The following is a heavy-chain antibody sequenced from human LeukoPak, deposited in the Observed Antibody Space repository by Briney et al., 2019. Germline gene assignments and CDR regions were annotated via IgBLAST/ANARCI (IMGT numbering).Heavy chain of an antibody. CDR1: GYTFTSYG. D-gene: IGHD5-12*01. V-gene: IGHV1-18*01. CDR3: ATIRLRLIWHGMDV. Sequence: ASVKVSCKASGYTFTSYGISWVRQAPGQGLEWMGWISAYNGNTNYAQKLQGRVTMTTDTSTSTAYMELRSLRSDDTAVYYCATIRLRLIWHGMDVWGQGATVTVSS. CDR2: ISAYNGNT. J-gene: IGHJ6*02.